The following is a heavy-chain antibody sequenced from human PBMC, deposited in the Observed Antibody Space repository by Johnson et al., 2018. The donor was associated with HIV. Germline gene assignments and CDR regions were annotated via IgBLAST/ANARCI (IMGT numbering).Heavy chain of an antibody. D-gene: IGHD1-26*01. CDR1: GFTFGDYA. V-gene: IGHV3-30*04. Sequence: QVQLVESGGGLVQPGRSLRLSCTASGFTFGDYAMSWVRQAPGKGLEWVAVISYDGSNTYYADSVTGRFTISRDNSKNTLYLQMNSLRAEDTAVYYCAKDMRQWELLDAFDIWGQGTMVTVSS. CDR2: ISYDGSNT. J-gene: IGHJ3*02. CDR3: AKDMRQWELLDAFDI.